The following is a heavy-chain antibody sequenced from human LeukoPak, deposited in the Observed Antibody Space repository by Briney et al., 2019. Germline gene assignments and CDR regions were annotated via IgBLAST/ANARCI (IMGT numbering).Heavy chain of an antibody. V-gene: IGHV1-69*05. CDR2: IIPIFGTA. J-gene: IGHJ4*02. CDR1: GGTFSSYA. Sequence: ASVKDSCKASGGTFSSYAISWVRQAPGQGLESMGRIIPIFGTANYAQKFQGRVTITTDESTSTAYMELSSLRSEGTAVYYCARDYYDSSGYYYEGFDYWGQGTLVTVSS. D-gene: IGHD3-22*01. CDR3: ARDYYDSSGYYYEGFDY.